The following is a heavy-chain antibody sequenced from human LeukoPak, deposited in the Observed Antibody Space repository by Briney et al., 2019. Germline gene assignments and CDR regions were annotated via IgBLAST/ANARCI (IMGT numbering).Heavy chain of an antibody. D-gene: IGHD2-2*01. CDR2: MNPNSGNT. CDR1: GYTFTSYD. J-gene: IGHJ6*02. V-gene: IGHV1-8*01. Sequence: ASVKVSCKASGYTFTSYDINWVRQATGQGLEWMGWMNPNSGNTGYAQKFQGRVTMTRNTSISTAYMELSSLRSEDTAVYCCARIYCSSTSCYYYYYYGMDVWGQGTTVTVSS. CDR3: ARIYCSSTSCYYYYYYGMDV.